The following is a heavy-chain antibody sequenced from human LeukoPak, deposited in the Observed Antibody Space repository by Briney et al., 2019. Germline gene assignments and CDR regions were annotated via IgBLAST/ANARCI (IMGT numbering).Heavy chain of an antibody. CDR1: GGTFSSYA. CDR2: IIPIFGTA. D-gene: IGHD3-3*01. V-gene: IGHV1-69*01. Sequence: SVQVSCKASGGTFSSYAISWVRQAPGQGLKWMGGIIPIFGTANYAQKFQGRVTITADESTSTAYMELSSLRVEDTAVYYCASLKSGDFWSGFHYWGQGTLVTVSS. CDR3: ASLKSGDFWSGFHY. J-gene: IGHJ4*02.